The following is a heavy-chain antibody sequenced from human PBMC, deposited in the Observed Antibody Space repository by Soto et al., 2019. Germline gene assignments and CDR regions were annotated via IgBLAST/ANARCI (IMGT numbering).Heavy chain of an antibody. D-gene: IGHD2-2*01. CDR3: AKDNCISTSCYRLYNWFDP. V-gene: IGHV3-30*18. CDR2: ISYGGSNK. Sequence: QVQLVESGGGVVQPGRSLRLSCAASGFTFSSYGMYWVRQAPGKGLEWVAVISYGGSNKYYADSVKGRFTISRDNSKNTLYLQMNNLRAEDTAVYYCAKDNCISTSCYRLYNWFDPWGQGTLVTVSS. CDR1: GFTFSSYG. J-gene: IGHJ5*02.